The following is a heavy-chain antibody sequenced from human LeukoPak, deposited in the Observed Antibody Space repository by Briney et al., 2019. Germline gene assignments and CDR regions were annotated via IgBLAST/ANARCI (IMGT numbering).Heavy chain of an antibody. CDR1: GFTFSSYP. Sequence: GGSLRLSCAASGFTFSSYPIHWVRQTPGKGLEWVALISYDGSNKYYADSVKGRFTMCRDNSKNTLYLQMNSLRVEDTAVYYCAREAVSGSYSPYWGQGTQVTVSS. V-gene: IGHV3-30*01. CDR2: ISYDGSNK. D-gene: IGHD3-10*01. CDR3: AREAVSGSYSPY. J-gene: IGHJ4*02.